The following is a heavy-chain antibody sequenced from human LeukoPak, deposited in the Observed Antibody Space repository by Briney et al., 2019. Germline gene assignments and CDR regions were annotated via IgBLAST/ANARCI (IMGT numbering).Heavy chain of an antibody. CDR1: GFTFDDYA. D-gene: IGHD3-22*01. V-gene: IGHV3-43*02. CDR2: ISGDGGST. Sequence: GGSLRLSCAASGFTFDDYAMHWVRQAPGKGLEWVSLISGDGGSTYYADSVKGRFTISRDNSKNSLYLKMNSLRTEDTALYYCAKDSLPHGYSYGYLEYYYDSSGAYWGQGTLVTVSS. CDR3: AKDSLPHGYSYGYLEYYYDSSGAY. J-gene: IGHJ4*02.